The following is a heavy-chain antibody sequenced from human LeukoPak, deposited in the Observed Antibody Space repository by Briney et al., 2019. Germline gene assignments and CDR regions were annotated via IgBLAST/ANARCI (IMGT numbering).Heavy chain of an antibody. Sequence: GASVKVSCKASGYTFTTYAIHWVRQAPGQRLEYMGWINAGNGNTKYSQKLQARVTITRDTSASTAYMELSSLTSEDTAVYYCAREHDILTGFSLDYWGRGTLVTVSS. CDR1: GYTFTTYA. V-gene: IGHV1-3*01. CDR3: AREHDILTGFSLDY. CDR2: INAGNGNT. J-gene: IGHJ4*02. D-gene: IGHD3-9*01.